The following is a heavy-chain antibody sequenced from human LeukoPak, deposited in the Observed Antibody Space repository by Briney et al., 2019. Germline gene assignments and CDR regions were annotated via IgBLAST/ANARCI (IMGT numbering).Heavy chain of an antibody. J-gene: IGHJ6*03. D-gene: IGHD6-13*01. CDR1: GDSFNTYW. Sequence: GESLKISCKGSGDSFNTYWIGWVRQMPGKGLEWMGIFYPGDSDTRYSPSFQGQVTISADKSISTAYLQWSSLKASDTAMYYCARMRRVAAAGDRHYMDVWGKGTTVTVSS. CDR2: FYPGDSDT. V-gene: IGHV5-51*01. CDR3: ARMRRVAAAGDRHYMDV.